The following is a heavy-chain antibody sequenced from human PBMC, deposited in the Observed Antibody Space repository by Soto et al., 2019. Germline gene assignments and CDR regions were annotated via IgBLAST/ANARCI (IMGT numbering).Heavy chain of an antibody. D-gene: IGHD5-18*01. V-gene: IGHV4-39*01. CDR1: GVSISTTTYY. CDR3: ARHGRRWMDTHFF. Sequence: QVHLQESGPGLVEPSETLSLTCTVSGVSISTTTYYWGWIRQPPGKGLEWIGSVYYSGTTYYNPSLKSRVTISVDTSKNHFSLALSSLTAADTAIYYCARHGRRWMDTHFFCGQGTLATVSS. J-gene: IGHJ4*02. CDR2: VYYSGTT.